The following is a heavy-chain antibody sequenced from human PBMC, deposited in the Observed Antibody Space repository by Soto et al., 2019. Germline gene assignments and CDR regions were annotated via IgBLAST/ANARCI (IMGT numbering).Heavy chain of an antibody. J-gene: IGHJ3*02. CDR2: INNGNGDT. CDR1: GYRLRMYA. D-gene: IGHD3-3*01. Sequence: GASVKVSCKASGYRLRMYALHWVRQAPGQRLEWMAWINNGNGDTIHSQKFQGRVIITRDTSANTVYMELRSLTSEDTAVYYCARPGVAYDASDIWGQGTMVTVSS. V-gene: IGHV1-3*04. CDR3: ARPGVAYDASDI.